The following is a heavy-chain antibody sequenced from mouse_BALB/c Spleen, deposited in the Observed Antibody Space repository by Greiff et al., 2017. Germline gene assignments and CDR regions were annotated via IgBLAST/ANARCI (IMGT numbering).Heavy chain of an antibody. CDR1: GFSLTSCG. Sequence: VKVVESGPGLVAPSQSLSITCTVSGFSLTSCGVHWVRQPPGKGLEWLGVIWAGGSTNYNSALMSRLSISKDNSKSQVFLKMNSLQTDDTAMYYCARDYRYDGYAMDYWGQGTSVTVSS. J-gene: IGHJ4*01. CDR3: ARDYRYDGYAMDY. CDR2: IWAGGST. V-gene: IGHV2-9*02. D-gene: IGHD2-14*01.